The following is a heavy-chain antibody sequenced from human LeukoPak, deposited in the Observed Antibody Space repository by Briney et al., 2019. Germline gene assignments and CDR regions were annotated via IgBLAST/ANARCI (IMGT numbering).Heavy chain of an antibody. CDR2: FKTNSGQV. J-gene: IGHJ4*02. V-gene: IGHV3-23*01. CDR3: ARSVPDYTRFDY. CDR1: GFTFSDYA. D-gene: IGHD4-11*01. Sequence: PGGSLGLSCVASGFTFSDYAMNWVRQAPGKGLEWVSTFKTNSGQVYYAESVRGRFTISRDNSKNTVYLQMSSLRAEDTALYYCARSVPDYTRFDYWGQGALVTVSS.